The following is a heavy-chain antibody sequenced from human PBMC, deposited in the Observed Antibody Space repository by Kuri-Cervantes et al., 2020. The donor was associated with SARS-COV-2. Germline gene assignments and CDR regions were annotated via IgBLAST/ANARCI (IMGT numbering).Heavy chain of an antibody. CDR1: GGSMRYFY. CDR3: ARHFNDCSNGVCRTYYYYSMDV. CDR2: IYYSGDT. V-gene: IGHV4-59*01. D-gene: IGHD2-8*01. J-gene: IGHJ6*02. Sequence: SETLSLTCTVSGGSMRYFYWSWIRQPPGRGLERIGYIYYSGDTDYNPSLKSRVTISIDTSKNQLSLKLSSVTAADRAVYYRARHFNDCSNGVCRTYYYYSMDVWGQGTTVTVSS.